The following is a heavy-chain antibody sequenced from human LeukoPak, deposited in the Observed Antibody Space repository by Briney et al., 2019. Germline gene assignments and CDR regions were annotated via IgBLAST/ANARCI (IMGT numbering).Heavy chain of an antibody. CDR1: AYTFTAYY. D-gene: IGHD3-9*01. J-gene: IGHJ6*03. CDR3: ARGTWYYDILSDYYYYMDV. Sequence: VASVKVSCKASAYTFTAYYIHWVRQAPGHGLEWMGWINPNSGGTNYAQKFQGRVTMTRDTSINTAYMELSRLRSDDTAVYYCARGTWYYDILSDYYYYMDVWGKGTTVTVSS. V-gene: IGHV1-2*02. CDR2: INPNSGGT.